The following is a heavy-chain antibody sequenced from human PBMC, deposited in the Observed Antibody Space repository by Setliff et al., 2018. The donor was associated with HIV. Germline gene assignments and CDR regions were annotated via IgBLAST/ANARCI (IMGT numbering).Heavy chain of an antibody. Sequence: GGSLRLSCVASGFTFSPYWMHWVRQAPGKGLVWVSLINSDGSSTRYADSVKGRFTISRDNAKNTLYLQMNSLRAEDTAVYYCAKARSEYQLMPWYYYMDVWGQGTTVTVSS. D-gene: IGHD6-6*01. V-gene: IGHV3-74*01. J-gene: IGHJ6*03. CDR3: AKARSEYQLMPWYYYMDV. CDR1: GFTFSPYW. CDR2: INSDGSST.